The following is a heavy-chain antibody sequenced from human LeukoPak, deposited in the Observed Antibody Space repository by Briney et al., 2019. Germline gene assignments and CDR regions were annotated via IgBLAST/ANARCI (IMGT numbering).Heavy chain of an antibody. D-gene: IGHD6-19*01. CDR3: ARDRLGQWLVAENRRVWFDP. Sequence: PSETLSLTCTVSGGSISSGGYYWSWIRQHPGKGLEWIGYIYYSGSTYYNPSLKSRVTISVDTSKNQFSLKLSSVTAADTAVYYCARDRLGQWLVAENRRVWFDPWGQGTLVTVSS. V-gene: IGHV4-31*03. CDR1: GGSISSGGYY. CDR2: IYYSGST. J-gene: IGHJ5*02.